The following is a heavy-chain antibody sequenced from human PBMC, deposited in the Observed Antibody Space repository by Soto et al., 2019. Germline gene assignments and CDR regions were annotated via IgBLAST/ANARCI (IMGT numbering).Heavy chain of an antibody. CDR3: ARSAYCGGDCYRNDAFDI. CDR2: MNPNSGNT. Sequence: ASVKVSCKASGYTFTSYDINWVRQATGQGLEWMGWMNPNSGNTGYAQKFQGRVTMTRNTSISTAYMELSSLRSEDTAVYYCARSAYCGGDCYRNDAFDIWGQGTMVTVSS. CDR1: GYTFTSYD. D-gene: IGHD2-21*02. J-gene: IGHJ3*02. V-gene: IGHV1-8*01.